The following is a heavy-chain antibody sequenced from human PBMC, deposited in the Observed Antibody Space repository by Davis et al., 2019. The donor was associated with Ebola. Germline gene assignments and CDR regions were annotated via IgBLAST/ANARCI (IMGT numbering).Heavy chain of an antibody. CDR1: GYSFTSYW. CDR3: ASLRRTITGMDDAFDI. D-gene: IGHD2-8*02. Sequence: KVSCKGSGYSFTSYWIAWVRQMPGKGLECMGIIYPGDSDTRYSPSFRGQVTISADKSIKTAFLQWSSLKASDTAMYYCASLRRTITGMDDAFDIWGQGTMVTVSS. J-gene: IGHJ3*02. V-gene: IGHV5-51*01. CDR2: IYPGDSDT.